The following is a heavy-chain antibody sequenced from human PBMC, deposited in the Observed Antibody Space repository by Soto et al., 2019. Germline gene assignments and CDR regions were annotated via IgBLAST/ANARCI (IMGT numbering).Heavy chain of an antibody. J-gene: IGHJ4*02. CDR2: IIPSFDTP. V-gene: IGHV1-69*13. D-gene: IGHD3-3*01. CDR1: GGTFSNSV. Sequence: SVKVSCKASGGTFSNSVISWVRQAPGQGLEWVGGIIPSFDTPNYAQRLQGRVTIIADESTDTAYLELSSLRSEDTAVYYCARAPILVGVTMHEYYFDYWGQGTLVTVSS. CDR3: ARAPILVGVTMHEYYFDY.